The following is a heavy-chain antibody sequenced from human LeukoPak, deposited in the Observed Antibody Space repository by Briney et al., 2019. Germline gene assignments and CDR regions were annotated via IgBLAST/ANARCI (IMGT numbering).Heavy chain of an antibody. J-gene: IGHJ4*02. CDR3: ARDVGPLELVTLDY. CDR1: GGTFSSYA. V-gene: IGHV1-69*04. CDR2: IIPILGIA. Sequence: SVKVSCKASGGTFSSYAISWVRQAPGQGLEWMGRIIPILGIANYAQKFQGRVMITADKSTSTAYMELSSLRSEDTAVYYCARDVGPLELVTLDYWGQGTLVTVSS. D-gene: IGHD1-7*01.